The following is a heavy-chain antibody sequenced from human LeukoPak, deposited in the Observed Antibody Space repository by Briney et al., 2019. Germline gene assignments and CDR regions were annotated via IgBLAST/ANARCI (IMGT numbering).Heavy chain of an antibody. CDR3: AGSIAVAGTIDY. CDR1: GFTFSSHQ. Sequence: GGSLRLSCAASGFTFSSHQMHWVRQAPGKGLEWVAVIWYDGSNKYYADSVKGRFTISRDNSKNTLYLQMNSLRAEDTAVYYCAGSIAVAGTIDYWGQGTLVTVSS. J-gene: IGHJ4*02. CDR2: IWYDGSNK. D-gene: IGHD6-19*01. V-gene: IGHV3-33*08.